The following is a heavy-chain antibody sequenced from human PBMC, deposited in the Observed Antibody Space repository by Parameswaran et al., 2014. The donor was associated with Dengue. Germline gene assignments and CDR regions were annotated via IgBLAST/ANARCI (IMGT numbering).Heavy chain of an antibody. Sequence: VRQAPGKGLEWVSYISSSSSTIYYADSVKGRFTISRDNAKNSLYLQMNSLRAEDTAVYYCARAAMVRGVISWFDPWGQGTLVTVSS. V-gene: IGHV3-48*04. J-gene: IGHJ5*02. CDR3: ARAAMVRGVISWFDP. D-gene: IGHD3-10*01. CDR2: ISSSSSTI.